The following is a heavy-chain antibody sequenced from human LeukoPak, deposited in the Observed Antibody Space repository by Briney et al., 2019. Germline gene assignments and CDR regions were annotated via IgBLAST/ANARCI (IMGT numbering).Heavy chain of an antibody. V-gene: IGHV4-38-2*01. J-gene: IGHJ4*02. CDR1: GYSISSGYH. CDR2: IYYTGST. D-gene: IGHD5/OR15-5a*01. Sequence: SETLSLTCAVSGYSISSGYHWGWIRQPPGKGLEWIGSIYYTGSTYYNSSLKSRVTISVDTSKNQFSLNLSSVTAADTAAYYCASRRAYHVYGYWGQGTLVTVSS. CDR3: ASRRAYHVYGY.